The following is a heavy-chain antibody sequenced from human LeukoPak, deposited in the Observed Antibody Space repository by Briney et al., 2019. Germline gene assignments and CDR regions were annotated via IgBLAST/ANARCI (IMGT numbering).Heavy chain of an antibody. J-gene: IGHJ4*02. CDR2: ISNGSNYI. V-gene: IGHV3-21*01. Sequence: GGPLRLSCAASGFTFSSYSMNWVRRAPGKGLEWVSSISNGSNYIYYADSVKGPFTISRDNARNSLYLQMNSLRAEDTAVYYCARADSGHQPHYWGQGTLVTVSS. D-gene: IGHD1-26*01. CDR1: GFTFSSYS. CDR3: ARADSGHQPHY.